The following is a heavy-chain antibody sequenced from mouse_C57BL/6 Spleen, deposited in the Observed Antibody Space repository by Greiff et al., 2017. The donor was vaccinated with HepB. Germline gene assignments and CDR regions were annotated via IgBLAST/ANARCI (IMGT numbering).Heavy chain of an antibody. CDR3: ARSDYSNYGGWYFDV. Sequence: QVQLQQPGAELVRPGSSVKLSCKASGYTFTSYWMHWVKQRPIQGLEWIGNIDPSDSETHYNQKFKDKATLTVDKSSSTAYMQLSSLTSEDSAVYYCARSDYSNYGGWYFDVWGTGTTVTVSS. V-gene: IGHV1-52*01. CDR2: IDPSDSET. CDR1: GYTFTSYW. J-gene: IGHJ1*03. D-gene: IGHD2-5*01.